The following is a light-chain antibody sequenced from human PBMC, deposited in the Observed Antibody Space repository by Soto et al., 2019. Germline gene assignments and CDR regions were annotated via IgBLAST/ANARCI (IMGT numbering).Light chain of an antibody. V-gene: IGKV3-11*01. Sequence: EIVLTQSPATLSLSPGERAALSCRASQSVNNYLAWYQQKPGQAPRLLIYDTSNRATGIPARFSGSGSGTDFTLTISSLEPEDFAVYYCQHRSDWLFGPGTKVDVK. CDR1: QSVNNY. CDR3: QHRSDWL. CDR2: DTS. J-gene: IGKJ3*01.